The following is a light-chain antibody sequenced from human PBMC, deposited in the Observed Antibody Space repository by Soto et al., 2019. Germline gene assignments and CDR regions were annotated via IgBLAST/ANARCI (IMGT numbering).Light chain of an antibody. Sequence: QSVLTQSPSASASLGASVKLTCTLSSGHSSYAIAWHQQQPEKGPRYLMKLNSDGSHSKGDGIPDRFSGSSSGAERYLIISSLQSEDEADYYCQTGDTHVVFGGGTKLTVL. CDR2: LNSDGSH. J-gene: IGLJ2*01. CDR1: SGHSSYA. CDR3: QTGDTHVV. V-gene: IGLV4-69*01.